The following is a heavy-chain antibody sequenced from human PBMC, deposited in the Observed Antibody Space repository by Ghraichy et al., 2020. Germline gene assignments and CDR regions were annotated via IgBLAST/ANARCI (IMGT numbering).Heavy chain of an antibody. V-gene: IGHV3-7*01. CDR3: ARDLYYKCDC. CDR1: GFSLSDYW. J-gene: IGHJ4*02. CDR2: IKEDGNEE. Sequence: LSLTCVASGFSLSDYWMTWLRQTPGKGLEWVANIKEDGNEEYYVDSVKGRFTISRDNAKNSLYLQMDSLRADDTAMYYCARDLYYKCDCWDQGTLVTVSS. D-gene: IGHD1-26*01.